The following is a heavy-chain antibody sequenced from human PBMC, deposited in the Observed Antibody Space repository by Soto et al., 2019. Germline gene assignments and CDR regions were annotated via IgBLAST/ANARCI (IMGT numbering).Heavy chain of an antibody. CDR2: ISVYNGDT. Sequence: ASVKVSCKASGYTFISYGISWVRQAPGQGLEWMGWISVYNGDTNYAQNFQGRVTMTTDTSTNTAYMDLRSLRSDDTAVYYCAKSGSDPFFYYWGQGTLVTVSS. CDR1: GYTFISYG. J-gene: IGHJ4*02. V-gene: IGHV1-18*01. CDR3: AKSGSDPFFYY. D-gene: IGHD5-12*01.